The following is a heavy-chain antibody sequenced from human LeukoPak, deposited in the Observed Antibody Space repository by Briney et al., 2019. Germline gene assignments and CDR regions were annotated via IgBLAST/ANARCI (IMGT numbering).Heavy chain of an antibody. CDR3: AELGITMIGGV. CDR1: GFTFSSYA. J-gene: IGHJ6*04. V-gene: IGHV3-48*03. D-gene: IGHD3-10*02. CDR2: ISSSGSTI. Sequence: GGSLRLSCAASGFTFSSYAMSWVRQAPGKGLEWVSAISSSGSTIYYADSVKGRFTISRDNAKNSLYLQMNSLRAEDTAVYYCAELGITMIGGVWGKGTTVTISS.